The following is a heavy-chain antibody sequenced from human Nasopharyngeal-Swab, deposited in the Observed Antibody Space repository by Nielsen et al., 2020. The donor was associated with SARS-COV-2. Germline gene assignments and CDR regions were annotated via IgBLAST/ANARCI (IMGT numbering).Heavy chain of an antibody. D-gene: IGHD2-15*01. V-gene: IGHV3-23*01. CDR1: GFTFDSYA. CDR2: VTGSGSTT. J-gene: IGHJ4*02. Sequence: GGSLRLSCAASGFTFDSYAMTWVRQAPGKGLEWASSVTGSGSTTKYADSVKGRFTISRDNSNKKVYLQMHSLRAEDSAVYYCAKDRYCSGGACYFNGFDSWGQGTLVTVSS. CDR3: AKDRYCSGGACYFNGFDS.